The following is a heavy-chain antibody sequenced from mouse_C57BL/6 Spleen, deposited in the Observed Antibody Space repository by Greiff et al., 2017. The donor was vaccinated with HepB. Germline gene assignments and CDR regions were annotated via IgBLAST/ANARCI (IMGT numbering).Heavy chain of an antibody. J-gene: IGHJ1*03. CDR3: AGYYYGSSYHWYFDV. CDR1: GYTFTSYW. D-gene: IGHD1-1*01. Sequence: VKLMESGAELVKPGASVKMSCKASGYTFTSYWITWVKQRPGQGLEWIGDIYPGSGSTNYNEKFKSKATLTVDTSSSTAYMQLSSLTSEDSAVYYCAGYYYGSSYHWYFDVWGTGTTVTVSS. V-gene: IGHV1-55*01. CDR2: IYPGSGST.